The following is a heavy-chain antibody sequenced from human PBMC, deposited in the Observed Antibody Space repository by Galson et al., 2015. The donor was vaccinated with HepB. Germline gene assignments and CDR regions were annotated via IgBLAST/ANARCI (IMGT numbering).Heavy chain of an antibody. V-gene: IGHV3-11*01. D-gene: IGHD3-16*02. CDR1: GFTFSDYY. CDR3: ARDPLLLTFGGVIVSDAFGI. CDR2: ISSSGSTI. J-gene: IGHJ3*02. Sequence: SLRLSCAASGFTFSDYYMSWIRQAPGKGLEWVSYISSSGSTIYYADSVKGRFTISRDNAKNSLYLQMNSLRAEDTAVYYCARDPLLLTFGGVIVSDAFGIWGQGTMVTVSS.